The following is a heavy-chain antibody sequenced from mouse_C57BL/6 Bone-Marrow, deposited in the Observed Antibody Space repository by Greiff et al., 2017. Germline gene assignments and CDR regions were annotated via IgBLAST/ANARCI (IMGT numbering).Heavy chain of an antibody. CDR1: GFTFSSYA. V-gene: IGHV5-4*03. J-gene: IGHJ2*01. D-gene: IGHD2-5*01. CDR2: ISDGGSYT. CDR3: ARGFFYYSIPAEY. Sequence: EVMLVESGGGLVKPGGSLKLSCAASGFTFSSYAMSWVRQTPEKRLEWVATISDGGSYTYYPDNVKGRFTISRDNAKNNLYLQMSHLKSEDTAMYYCARGFFYYSIPAEYWGQGTTLTVSS.